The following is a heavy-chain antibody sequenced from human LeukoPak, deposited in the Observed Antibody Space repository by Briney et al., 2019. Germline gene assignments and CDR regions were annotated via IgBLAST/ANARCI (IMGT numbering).Heavy chain of an antibody. CDR3: AKDGGALPSEYFQH. CDR2: ISGSGGST. V-gene: IGHV3-23*01. D-gene: IGHD3-16*01. J-gene: IGHJ1*01. CDR1: GFTFSSYA. Sequence: SGGSLRLSCAASGFTFSSYAMSWVRQAPGKGLEWVSAISGSGGSTYYADSVKGRFTISRDNSKNTLYLQMNSLRAEDTAVYYCAKDGGALPSEYFQHWGQGTLVTVSS.